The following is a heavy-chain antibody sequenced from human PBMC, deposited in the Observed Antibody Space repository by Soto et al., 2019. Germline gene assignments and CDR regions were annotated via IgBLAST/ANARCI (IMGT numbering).Heavy chain of an antibody. CDR2: VKDGGHT. CDR3: ARGQEGVVATH. Sequence: QVQLQQWGAGLLKPSEILSLNYAVTGGSFSGYYWSWIRQPPGKGLEWIGEVKDGGHTNYSPSLRGRVTISSDTSNNQFSLRLNSVTAADTGVYYCARGQEGVVATHWDQGSLVTVSS. J-gene: IGHJ4*02. D-gene: IGHD5-12*01. CDR1: GGSFSGYY. V-gene: IGHV4-34*01.